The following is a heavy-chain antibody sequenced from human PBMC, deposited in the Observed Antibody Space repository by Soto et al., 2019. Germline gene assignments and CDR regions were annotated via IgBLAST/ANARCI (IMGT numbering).Heavy chain of an antibody. CDR3: ATDAVYQGIQLWRNYYYGMDV. D-gene: IGHD5-18*01. V-gene: IGHV3-21*01. CDR1: GFTFSSYS. J-gene: IGHJ6*02. CDR2: ISSSSSYI. Sequence: GGSLRLSXAASGFTFSSYSMNWVRQAPGKGLEWVSSISSSSSYIYYADSVKGRFTISRDNAKNSLYLQMNSLRAEDTAVYYCATDAVYQGIQLWRNYYYGMDVWGQGTTVTVSS.